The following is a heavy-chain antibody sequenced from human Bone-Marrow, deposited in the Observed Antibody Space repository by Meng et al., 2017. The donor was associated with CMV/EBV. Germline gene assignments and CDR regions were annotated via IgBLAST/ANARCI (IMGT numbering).Heavy chain of an antibody. J-gene: IGHJ3*01. CDR1: GFTFRNAW. Sequence: GESLKISCAASGFTFRNAWMSWVRQAPGKGLEWVSSISSSSSYIYYADSVKGRFTISRDNAKNSLYLQMNSLRAEDTAVYYCARDFGPYYYDSSGYLPDWGQGTMVTISS. V-gene: IGHV3-21*01. D-gene: IGHD3-22*01. CDR3: ARDFGPYYYDSSGYLPD. CDR2: ISSSSSYI.